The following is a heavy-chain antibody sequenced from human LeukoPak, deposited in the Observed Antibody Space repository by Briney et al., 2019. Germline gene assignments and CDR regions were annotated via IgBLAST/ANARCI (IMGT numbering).Heavy chain of an antibody. CDR1: GFTFDDYG. D-gene: IGHD6-19*01. V-gene: IGHV3-20*04. CDR3: ATPPAVAGPFDY. J-gene: IGHJ4*02. Sequence: GSLRPSCSASGFTFDDYGMSWFRQAPAKVLEWVSGINWNGGSTYYADSVKGRVTMSIDKSKNTLYLQMTSVRADATAVYYCATPPAVAGPFDYWGQGTLVTVSS. CDR2: INWNGGST.